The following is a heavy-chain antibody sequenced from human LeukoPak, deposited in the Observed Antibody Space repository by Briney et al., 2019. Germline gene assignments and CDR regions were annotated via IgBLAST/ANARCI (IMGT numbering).Heavy chain of an antibody. D-gene: IGHD2-15*01. J-gene: IGHJ4*02. V-gene: IGHV3-7*01. Sequence: GGSLRLSCAASGFTFSSYWMSWVRQAPGKGLEWVANIKQDGSEKYYVDSVKGRFTISRDNAKNSLYLQMNSLRAEDTAVHYCARDGWGYCSGGSCYLYDYWGQGTLVTVSS. CDR1: GFTFSSYW. CDR3: ARDGWGYCSGGSCYLYDY. CDR2: IKQDGSEK.